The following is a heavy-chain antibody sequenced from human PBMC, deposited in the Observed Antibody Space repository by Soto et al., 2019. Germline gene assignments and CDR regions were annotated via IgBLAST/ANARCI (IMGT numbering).Heavy chain of an antibody. J-gene: IGHJ4*02. V-gene: IGHV3-23*01. D-gene: IGHD6-19*01. CDR2: ISGSGGST. Sequence: EVQLLESGGGLVQPGGSLRLSCAASGFTFSSYAMSWFRQAPGKGLEWVSAISGSGGSTYYADSVKGRFTISRDNSKNTLYLQMNSLRAEDTAVYYCAKGEDGWTYYFDYWGQGTLVTVSS. CDR1: GFTFSSYA. CDR3: AKGEDGWTYYFDY.